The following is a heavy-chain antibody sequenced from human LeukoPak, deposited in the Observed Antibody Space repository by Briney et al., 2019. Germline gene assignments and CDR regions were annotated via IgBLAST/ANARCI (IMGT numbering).Heavy chain of an antibody. D-gene: IGHD1-20*01. CDR3: ASMGLTGTTSY. J-gene: IGHJ4*02. CDR1: GGTFSSYA. Sequence: GASVTVSCKASGGTFSSYAISWVRQAPGQGLEWMGGIIPIFGTANYAQKFQGRVTITTDESTSTAYMELSSLRSEDTAVYYCASMGLTGTTSYWGQGTLVTVSS. CDR2: IIPIFGTA. V-gene: IGHV1-69*05.